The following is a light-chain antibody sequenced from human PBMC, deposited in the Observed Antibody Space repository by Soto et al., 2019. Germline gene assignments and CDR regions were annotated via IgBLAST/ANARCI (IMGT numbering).Light chain of an antibody. V-gene: IGLV9-49*01. Sequence: QTVVTQPPSASASLGASVTLTCTLSSGYGNYKVDWYQQRPGKGPRFVMRVGTGGIVGSKGDGIPDRFSVLGSGLNRYLTIKNIQEEDESDYHCGTDHGSGINFVVVFGGGTKLTV. J-gene: IGLJ2*01. CDR3: GTDHGSGINFVVV. CDR2: VGTGGIVG. CDR1: SGYGNYK.